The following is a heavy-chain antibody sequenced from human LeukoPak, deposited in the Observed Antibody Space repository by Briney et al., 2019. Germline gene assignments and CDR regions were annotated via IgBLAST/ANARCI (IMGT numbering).Heavy chain of an antibody. CDR3: ARFAVHRRIAVDGQFGLDY. V-gene: IGHV1-46*01. CDR1: GYIFTSYN. J-gene: IGHJ4*02. CDR2: INPSGGST. Sequence: ASVKVSCKASGYIFTSYNMNWVRQAPGQGLEWMGIINPSGGSTNYARKFQGRVTMTRDTSTSTVYMELSSLRSEDTAVYYCARFAVHRRIAVDGQFGLDYWGQGTLVTVSS. D-gene: IGHD6-19*01.